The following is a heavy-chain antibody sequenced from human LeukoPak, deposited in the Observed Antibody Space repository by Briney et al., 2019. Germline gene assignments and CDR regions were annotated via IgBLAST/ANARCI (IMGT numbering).Heavy chain of an antibody. J-gene: IGHJ4*02. CDR2: ISGSGGST. Sequence: TGGSLRLSCAASGFTFSSYAMSWVRQAPGKGLEWVSAISGSGGSTYYADSVKGRFTISRDNSKNTLYLQMNSLRAEDTVVYYCAKDDDYGDHGYYFDYWGQGTLVTVSS. CDR3: AKDDDYGDHGYYFDY. CDR1: GFTFSSYA. V-gene: IGHV3-23*01. D-gene: IGHD4-17*01.